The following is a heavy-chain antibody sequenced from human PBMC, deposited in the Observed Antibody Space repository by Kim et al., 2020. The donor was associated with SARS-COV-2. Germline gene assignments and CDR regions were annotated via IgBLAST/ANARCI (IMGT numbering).Heavy chain of an antibody. D-gene: IGHD6-13*01. Sequence: ASVKVSCKASGYTFTSYGISWVRQAPGQGLEWMGWISAYNGNTNYAQKLQGRVTMTTDTSTSTAYMELRSLRSDDTAVYYCARDSEDQWYALIAAAGTSANPFDYWGQGTLVTVSS. J-gene: IGHJ4*02. V-gene: IGHV1-18*01. CDR3: ARDSEDQWYALIAAAGTSANPFDY. CDR1: GYTFTSYG. CDR2: ISAYNGNT.